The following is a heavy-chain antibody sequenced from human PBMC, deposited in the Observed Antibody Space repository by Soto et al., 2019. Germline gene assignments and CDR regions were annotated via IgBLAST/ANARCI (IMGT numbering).Heavy chain of an antibody. Sequence: SGPTLVNPTQTLTLTCTFSGFSLSTTGMSVIWIRQPPGKALEWLARIAWDDDKYHSTSLKTRLTISKDTSKNQVVLTMTNMDPVDTATYYCARVNDYILDYWGQGTQVTVSS. CDR2: IAWDDDK. D-gene: IGHD5-12*01. CDR1: GFSLSTTGMS. CDR3: ARVNDYILDY. V-gene: IGHV2-70*11. J-gene: IGHJ4*02.